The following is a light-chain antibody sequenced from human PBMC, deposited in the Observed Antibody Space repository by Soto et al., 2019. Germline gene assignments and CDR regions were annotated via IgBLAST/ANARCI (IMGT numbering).Light chain of an antibody. CDR2: DVT. Sequence: QSALTQPASVSGSPGQSITISCTGTSSDIGVYDFVSWYQQHPGRAPKLLIYDVTNRPSGISDRFSGSKSGNTASLTISGLQPEAEADYYCSSYTTSTTRVFGGGTKLTVL. V-gene: IGLV2-14*01. J-gene: IGLJ3*02. CDR1: SSDIGVYDF. CDR3: SSYTTSTTRV.